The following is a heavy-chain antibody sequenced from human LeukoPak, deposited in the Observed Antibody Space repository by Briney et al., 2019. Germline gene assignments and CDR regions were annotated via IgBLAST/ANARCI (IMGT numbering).Heavy chain of an antibody. Sequence: PGGSLRLSCAASGFTFSNAWMSWVRQAPGKGLEWVGRIKSKTDGGTTDYAAPVKGRFTISRDNAKKSLFLQMNSLRAEDTAVYYCARDGVTSSVVYWGQGTLVTVSS. V-gene: IGHV3-15*01. D-gene: IGHD2-21*02. CDR2: IKSKTDGGTT. CDR3: ARDGVTSSVVY. J-gene: IGHJ4*02. CDR1: GFTFSNAW.